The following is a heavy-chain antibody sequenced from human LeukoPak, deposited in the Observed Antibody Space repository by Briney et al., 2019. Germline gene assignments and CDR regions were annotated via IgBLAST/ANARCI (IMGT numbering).Heavy chain of an antibody. V-gene: IGHV1-69*05. CDR3: ARDRAYCGGDCYSYYYYMDV. J-gene: IGHJ6*03. CDR1: GGTFSSYA. Sequence: SVKVSCKASGGTFSSYAISWVRQAPGQGLEWMGGIIPIFGTANYAQKFQGRVTITTDESTSTAYMELSSLRSEDTAVYYCARDRAYCGGDCYSYYYYMDVWGKGTTVTVSS. CDR2: IIPIFGTA. D-gene: IGHD2-21*01.